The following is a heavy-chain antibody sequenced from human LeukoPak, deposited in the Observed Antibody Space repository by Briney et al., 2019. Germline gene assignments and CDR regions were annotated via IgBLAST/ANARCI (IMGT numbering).Heavy chain of an antibody. CDR3: ARGAGYNYPYYFDY. V-gene: IGHV3-53*01. D-gene: IGHD5-24*01. CDR1: GFTVSSNY. CDR2: IYGGGNI. Sequence: GGSLRLSCAASGFTVSSNYMNWVCQAPGKGLEWVSVIYGGGNIYYADSVKGRFTISRDNSKNTLYLQMNSLRAEDTAVYYCARGAGYNYPYYFDYWGQGTLVTVSS. J-gene: IGHJ4*02.